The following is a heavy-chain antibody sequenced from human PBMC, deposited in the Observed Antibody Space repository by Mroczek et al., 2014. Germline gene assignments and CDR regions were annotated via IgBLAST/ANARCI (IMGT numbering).Heavy chain of an antibody. J-gene: IGHJ5*02. CDR3: ARTYYYGSGSYAQDGDWFDP. CDR2: ISAYNGNT. D-gene: IGHD3-10*01. Sequence: SGAEVKKPGASVKVSCKASGYTFTSYGISWVRQAPGQGLEWMGWISAYNGNTNYAQKLQGRVTMTTDTSTSTAYMELRSLRSDDTAVYYCARTYYYGSGSYAQDGDWFDPWGQGTLVTVSS. CDR1: GYTFTSYG. V-gene: IGHV1-18*01.